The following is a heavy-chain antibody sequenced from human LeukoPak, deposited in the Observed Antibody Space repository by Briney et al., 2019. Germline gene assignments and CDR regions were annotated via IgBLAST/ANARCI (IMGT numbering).Heavy chain of an antibody. CDR1: GGSISSYY. CDR2: VYSTGST. Sequence: PSETLSLTCTVSGGSISSYYWSWIRQPPGKGLEWIGYVYSTGSTKYTPSLESRVTISVDASKKQFSLKLRSVTAADTALYYCARVLSSDNWNEGGDNAFDIWGQGTMVTVSS. CDR3: ARVLSSDNWNEGGDNAFDI. V-gene: IGHV4-59*12. D-gene: IGHD1-1*01. J-gene: IGHJ3*02.